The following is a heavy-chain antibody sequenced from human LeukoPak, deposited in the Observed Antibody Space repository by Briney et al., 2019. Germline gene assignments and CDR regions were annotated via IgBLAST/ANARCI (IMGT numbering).Heavy chain of an antibody. CDR3: VRQMIRFWFDP. CDR2: INPDGSQK. V-gene: IGHV3-7*01. CDR1: GFTFSLYW. J-gene: IGHJ5*02. Sequence: GGSLRLSCVASGFTFSLYWMTWVRQFPGKGLEWVADINPDGSQKYSVDSVKGRFTISRDNARNAVFLQMNSLRDDDTAMYYCVRQMIRFWFDPWGQGSRVTVSS. D-gene: IGHD3-16*01.